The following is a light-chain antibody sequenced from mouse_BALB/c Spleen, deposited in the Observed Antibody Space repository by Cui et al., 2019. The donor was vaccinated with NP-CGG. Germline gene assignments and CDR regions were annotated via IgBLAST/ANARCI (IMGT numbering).Light chain of an antibody. Sequence: QAVVTQESEFTTSPGETVTLTCRSSTGAVTTSNYANWVQEKPDHFFTGLIGGTNNRAPGVPARFSGSLIGDKAALTITGAQTEDEAIYFCALWYSNHWVFGGGTKLTVL. CDR1: TGAVTTSNY. J-gene: IGLJ1*01. V-gene: IGLV1*01. CDR2: GTN. CDR3: ALWYSNHWV.